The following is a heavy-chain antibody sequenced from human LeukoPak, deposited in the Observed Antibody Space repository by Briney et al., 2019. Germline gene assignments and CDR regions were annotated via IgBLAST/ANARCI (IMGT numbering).Heavy chain of an antibody. J-gene: IGHJ5*02. CDR2: IYYSGST. CDR1: GGSISSGGYY. CDR3: AREVGPSWYRWFDH. V-gene: IGHV4-31*03. D-gene: IGHD6-13*01. Sequence: SQTLSLTCTVSGGSISSGGYYWSWLRQHPGKGLEWIGYIYYSGSTYYNPSLKSRVTISVDTSKNQFSLKLSSVTAADTAVYYCAREVGPSWYRWFDHWGQGTLVTVSS.